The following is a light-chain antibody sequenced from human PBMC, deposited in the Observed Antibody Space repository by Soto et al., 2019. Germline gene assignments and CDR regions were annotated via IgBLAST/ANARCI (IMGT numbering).Light chain of an antibody. J-gene: IGLJ3*02. CDR2: GNY. CDR3: ASWDDSLNGWV. V-gene: IGLV1-44*01. CDR1: TSNIGSNT. Sequence: QSALTQPPSASGTPGQKVTISCSGGTSNIGSNTISWYQQVPGTAPRLLIFGNYLRPSGVPDRFSGSKSGTSASLAISGLQSEDECDYYCASWDDSLNGWVFGGGTKVTVL.